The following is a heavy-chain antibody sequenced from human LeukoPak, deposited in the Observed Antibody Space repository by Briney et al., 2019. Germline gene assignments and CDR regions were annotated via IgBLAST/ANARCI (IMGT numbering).Heavy chain of an antibody. V-gene: IGHV4-31*03. CDR2: IYYSGST. J-gene: IGHJ4*02. D-gene: IGHD3-10*01. CDR1: GGSISSGGYY. Sequence: SQTLSLTCTVSGGSISSGGYYWSWIRQHPGKGLEWIGYIYYSGSTYYNPSLKSRVTISVDTSKNQFSLKLSSVTAADTAVYYCARDGMVRGIFDYWGQGTLVTVSS. CDR3: ARDGMVRGIFDY.